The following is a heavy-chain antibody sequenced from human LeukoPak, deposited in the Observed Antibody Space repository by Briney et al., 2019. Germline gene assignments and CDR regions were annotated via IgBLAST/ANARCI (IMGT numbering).Heavy chain of an antibody. J-gene: IGHJ4*02. CDR3: ARGYLRYFDWLLSSFDY. CDR2: ISSSSSYI. D-gene: IGHD3-9*01. V-gene: IGHV3-21*01. CDR1: GFTFSSYW. Sequence: GGSLRLSCAASGFTFSSYWMSWVRQAPGKGLEWVSSISSSSSYIYYADSVKGRFTISRDNAKNSLYLQMNSLRAEDTAVYYCARGYLRYFDWLLSSFDYWGQGTLVTVSS.